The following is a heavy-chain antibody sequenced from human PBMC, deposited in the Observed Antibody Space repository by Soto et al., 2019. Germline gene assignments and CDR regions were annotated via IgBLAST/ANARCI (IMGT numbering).Heavy chain of an antibody. CDR2: FNPENGNT. CDR3: ARAWIQLWLWLDYMDV. CDR1: GYTLTYLS. D-gene: IGHD5-18*01. J-gene: IGHJ6*03. Sequence: ASVTVSCQVSGYTLTYLSMHWVRQAPGKGLEWMGGFNPENGNTIYAQKFQGRVTMTRNTSTSTAYMELRSLRSDDTAVYYCARAWIQLWLWLDYMDVWGKGTTVTVSS. V-gene: IGHV1-24*01.